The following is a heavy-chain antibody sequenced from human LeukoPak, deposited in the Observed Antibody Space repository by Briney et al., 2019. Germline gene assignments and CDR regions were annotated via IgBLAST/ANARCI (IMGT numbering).Heavy chain of an antibody. J-gene: IGHJ4*02. CDR3: ARAVEYYYDNSGYFSDPYFDH. V-gene: IGHV4-38-2*02. CDR2: IYHEGNT. Sequence: PSETLSLTCSVSGSSITRGYYWGWIRQSPGKGLEWIGSIYHEGNTHYSPSLKSRVTMSLDTAKNQFFLRLSSVTAADTAVYLCARAVEYYYDNSGYFSDPYFDHWGQGTLFTVSS. CDR1: GSSITRGYY. D-gene: IGHD3-22*01.